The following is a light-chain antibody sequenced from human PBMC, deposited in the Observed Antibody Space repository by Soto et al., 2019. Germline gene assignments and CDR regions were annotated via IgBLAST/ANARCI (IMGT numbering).Light chain of an antibody. J-gene: IGKJ1*01. CDR3: QQSYNTPPT. V-gene: IGKV1-39*01. CDR1: ESISTY. CDR2: GAA. Sequence: DIQMTQSPSSQSAYVGDRVTITCRASESISTYLQWYQQKPGKAPKVLIYGAATLQSGVPSRFSGSGSGTDFTLTISSLQPEDCATYYCQQSYNTPPTFGQGTKVDIK.